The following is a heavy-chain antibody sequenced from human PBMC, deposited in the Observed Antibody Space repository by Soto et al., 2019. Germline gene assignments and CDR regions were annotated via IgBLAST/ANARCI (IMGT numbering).Heavy chain of an antibody. Sequence: QVQLQESGPGLVKPSQTLSLTCTVSGGSISSGGYYWSWIRQHPGKGLEWIGYIYYSGSTYYNPSLKSRVTISVDTSKNQFSLKLSSVTAADTAVYYCARKGSEAAAGTPNWYYYYMDVWGKGTTVTVSS. CDR3: ARKGSEAAAGTPNWYYYYMDV. CDR2: IYYSGST. D-gene: IGHD6-13*01. J-gene: IGHJ6*03. V-gene: IGHV4-31*03. CDR1: GGSISSGGYY.